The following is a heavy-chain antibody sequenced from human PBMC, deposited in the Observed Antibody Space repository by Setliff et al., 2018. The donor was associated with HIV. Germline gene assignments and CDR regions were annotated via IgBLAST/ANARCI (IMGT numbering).Heavy chain of an antibody. V-gene: IGHV1-46*01. CDR3: ARVIGMGLWFGGEDYYYMDV. Sequence: ASVKVSCKASGYTLSELSIHWVRQAPGQGLEWMGIINPSGGSTSYAQKFQGRVTITADESTSTAYMELRSLRSDDTAVYYCARVIGMGLWFGGEDYYYMDVWGKGTTVTVSS. CDR1: GYTLSELS. CDR2: INPSGGST. J-gene: IGHJ6*03. D-gene: IGHD3-10*01.